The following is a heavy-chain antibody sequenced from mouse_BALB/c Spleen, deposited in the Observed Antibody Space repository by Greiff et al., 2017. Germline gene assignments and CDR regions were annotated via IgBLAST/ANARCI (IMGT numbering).Heavy chain of an antibody. V-gene: IGHV14-3*02. CDR3: AMDYYGSSSSYAMDY. Sequence: VQLKQSGAELVKPGASVKLSCTASGFNIKDTYMHWVKQRPEQGLEWIGRIDPANGNTKYDPKFQGKATITADTSSNTAYLQLSSLTSEDTAVYYCAMDYYGSSSSYAMDYWGQGTSVTVSS. J-gene: IGHJ4*01. D-gene: IGHD1-1*01. CDR1: GFNIKDTY. CDR2: IDPANGNT.